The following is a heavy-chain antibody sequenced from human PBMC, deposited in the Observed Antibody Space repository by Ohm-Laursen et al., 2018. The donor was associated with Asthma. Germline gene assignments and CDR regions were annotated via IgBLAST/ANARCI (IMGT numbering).Heavy chain of an antibody. CDR3: ARGQGSGDISGSDPFDL. J-gene: IGHJ3*01. V-gene: IGHV3-53*01. Sequence: GSLSLSCAASGFSVSRHFMNWIRQGPEKGLEWVSDIYPGGTTFYADSVKGRFTISIDDSKNTLNLQMSSLRGDDTAVYYCARGQGSGDISGSDPFDLWGQGTTVIVSS. CDR1: GFSVSRHF. CDR2: IYPGGTT. D-gene: IGHD3-10*01.